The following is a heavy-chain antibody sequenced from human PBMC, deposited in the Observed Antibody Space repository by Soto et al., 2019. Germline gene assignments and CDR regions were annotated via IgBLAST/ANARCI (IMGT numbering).Heavy chain of an antibody. V-gene: IGHV3-23*01. Sequence: PGGSLRLSCAASGFTFSSYAMSWVRQAPGKGLEWVSAISGSGGSTYYADSVKGWFTISRDNSKNTLYLQMNSLRAEDTAVYYCASPSDILTGYTMDVWGKGTTVTVSS. CDR2: ISGSGGST. D-gene: IGHD3-9*01. CDR1: GFTFSSYA. J-gene: IGHJ6*03. CDR3: ASPSDILTGYTMDV.